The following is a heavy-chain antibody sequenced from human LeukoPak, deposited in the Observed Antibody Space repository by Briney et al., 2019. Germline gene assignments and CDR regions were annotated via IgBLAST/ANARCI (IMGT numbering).Heavy chain of an antibody. J-gene: IGHJ5*02. CDR3: ARGDSSGRDNWFDP. CDR2: IIPIFGTA. D-gene: IGHD6-19*01. V-gene: IGHV1-69*01. Sequence: GASVKVSCKAFGGTFSSYAISWVRQAPGQGLEWMGGIIPIFGTANYAQKFQGRVTITADESTSTAYMELSSLRSEDTAVYYCARGDSSGRDNWFDPWGQGTLVTVSS. CDR1: GGTFSSYA.